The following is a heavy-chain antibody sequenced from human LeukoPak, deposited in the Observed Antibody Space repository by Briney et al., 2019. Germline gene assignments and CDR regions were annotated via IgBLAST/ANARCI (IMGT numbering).Heavy chain of an antibody. D-gene: IGHD2-15*01. Sequence: KPGGSLRRSCAASGFTFSSYTMSWVRQSPGKGLEWVSSITSSSTYKSYADSLRGRFTISRDNAKNSLYLQMNSLRAEDTAVYYCARDRGYCSGGRCYSEGLGHMDVWGKGTTVTVSS. CDR2: ITSSSTYK. CDR3: ARDRGYCSGGRCYSEGLGHMDV. CDR1: GFTFSSYT. J-gene: IGHJ6*03. V-gene: IGHV3-21*01.